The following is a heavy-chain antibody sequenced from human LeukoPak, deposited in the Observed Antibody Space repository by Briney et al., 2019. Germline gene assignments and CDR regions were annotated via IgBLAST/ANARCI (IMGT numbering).Heavy chain of an antibody. CDR3: AKLFGTYYYGSGSYYNPYYYYGMDV. D-gene: IGHD3-10*01. CDR2: IGLDGSEK. V-gene: IGHV3-7*05. CDR1: GFAFSSYW. J-gene: IGHJ6*02. Sequence: GGSLRLSCAASGFAFSSYWMSWVRQAPGKGLEWVANIGLDGSEKYYVDSVKGRFTISRDNAKNSLCLQMNSLRAEDTAVYYCAKLFGTYYYGSGSYYNPYYYYGMDVWGQGTTVTVSS.